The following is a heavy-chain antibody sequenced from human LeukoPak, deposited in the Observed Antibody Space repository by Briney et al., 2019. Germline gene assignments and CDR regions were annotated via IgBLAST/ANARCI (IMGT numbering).Heavy chain of an antibody. V-gene: IGHV4-39*01. J-gene: IGHJ4*02. D-gene: IGHD3-9*01. CDR3: ARHRPGYDILTGYYLLPQFDY. CDR2: IYYSGST. Sequence: SETLSLTCTVSGGSISSSSYYWGWIRQPPGKGLEWIGSIYYSGSTYYNPSLKSRVTISVDTSKNQFSLKLSSVTAADTAVYYCARHRPGYDILTGYYLLPQFDYWGQGTLVTVSS. CDR1: GGSISSSSYY.